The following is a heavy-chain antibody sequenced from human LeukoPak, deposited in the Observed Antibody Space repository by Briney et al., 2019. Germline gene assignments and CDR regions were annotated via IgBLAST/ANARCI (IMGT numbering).Heavy chain of an antibody. CDR2: IKQDGSEK. V-gene: IGHV3-7*01. CDR1: GFTFSSYW. J-gene: IGHJ6*03. CDR3: AIFNTMIVVVTNYYYYYYMDV. D-gene: IGHD3-22*01. Sequence: GGSLRPSCAASGFTFSSYWMSWVRQAPGKGLEWVANIKQDGSEKYYVDSVKGRFTISRDNAKNSLYLQMNSLRAEDKAVYYCAIFNTMIVVVTNYYYYYYMDVWGKGTTVTVSS.